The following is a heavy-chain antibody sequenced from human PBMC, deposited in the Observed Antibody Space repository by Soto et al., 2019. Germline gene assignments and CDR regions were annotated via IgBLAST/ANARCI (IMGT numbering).Heavy chain of an antibody. CDR2: VYSSGGT. D-gene: IGHD3-3*01. Sequence: PSETLSLTCTVSGGSMSSYYWTWIRQPAGKGLEWIWRVYSSGGTHYNPSLKSRVTISLDTSKNQFSLRLLSVTDADTAVYYCARGKRFSDWFDPGGQGTLVPVSS. J-gene: IGHJ5*02. V-gene: IGHV4-4*07. CDR1: GGSMSSYY. CDR3: ARGKRFSDWFDP.